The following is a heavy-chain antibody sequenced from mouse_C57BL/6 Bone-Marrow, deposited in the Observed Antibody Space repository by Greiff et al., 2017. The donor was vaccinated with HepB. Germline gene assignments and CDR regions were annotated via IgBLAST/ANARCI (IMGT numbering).Heavy chain of an antibody. D-gene: IGHD1-1*01. CDR3: ARPGDYYGSSSWFAY. J-gene: IGHJ3*01. Sequence: EASGIDFSRYWMSWVRRAPGKGLEWIGEINPDSSTINYAPSLKDKFIISRDNAKNTLYLQMSKVRSEDTALYYCARPGDYYGSSSWFAYWGQGTLVTVSA. CDR1: GIDFSRYW. V-gene: IGHV4-1*01. CDR2: INPDSSTI.